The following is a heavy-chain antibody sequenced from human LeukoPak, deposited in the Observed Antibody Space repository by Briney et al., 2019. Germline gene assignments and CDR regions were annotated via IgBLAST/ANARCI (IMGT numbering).Heavy chain of an antibody. V-gene: IGHV1-2*02. D-gene: IGHD6-19*01. CDR1: GYTFTCYY. J-gene: IGHJ4*02. CDR2: INPNSGGT. Sequence: ASVKVSCKASGYTFTCYYMHWVRHAPGQGLEWMGLINPNSGGTNYAQKFQGRVTMTRDTSISTAYMELSRLRSDDTAVYYCARISQAVAFDYWGQGTLVTVSS. CDR3: ARISQAVAFDY.